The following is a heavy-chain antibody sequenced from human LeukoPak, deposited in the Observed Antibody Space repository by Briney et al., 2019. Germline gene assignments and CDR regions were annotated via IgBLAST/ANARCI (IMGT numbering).Heavy chain of an antibody. CDR2: FYHGGST. V-gene: IGHV4-38-2*02. Sequence: PSETLSLTCTVSGYSISTGYYWDWIRQPPGKGLEWIGTFYHGGSTYYNPSLKSRVTISVDTSKNQFSLNLTSVTAADTAVYYCARSPRLVIIPANYYYYMDVWGKGTTVTISS. CDR1: GYSISTGYY. D-gene: IGHD3-9*01. J-gene: IGHJ6*03. CDR3: ARSPRLVIIPANYYYYMDV.